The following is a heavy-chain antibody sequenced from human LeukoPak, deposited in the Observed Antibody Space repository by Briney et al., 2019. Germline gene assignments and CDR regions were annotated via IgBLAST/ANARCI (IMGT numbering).Heavy chain of an antibody. CDR1: GGSFGGYY. J-gene: IGHJ4*02. CDR3: ARGHYGSGSYSF. V-gene: IGHV4-34*01. Sequence: SETLSLTCAVYGGSFGGYYWSWIRQPPGKGLEWIGEINHSGSTNYNPSLKSRVTISVDTSKNQFSLKLSSVTAADTAVYYCARGHYGSGSYSFWGQGTLVTVSS. D-gene: IGHD3-10*01. CDR2: INHSGST.